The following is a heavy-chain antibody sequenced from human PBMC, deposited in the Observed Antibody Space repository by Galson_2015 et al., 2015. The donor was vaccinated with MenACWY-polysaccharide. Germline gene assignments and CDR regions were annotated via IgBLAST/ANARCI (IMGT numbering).Heavy chain of an antibody. CDR1: GVAFSSYA. CDR3: AKNSTDFLSVAGRFDH. V-gene: IGHV3-23*01. CDR2: IRSSGANT. J-gene: IGHJ5*02. D-gene: IGHD3-3*01. Sequence: ATRLPCAASGVAFSSYAMRWVRRAPGKGLEGVSAIRSSGANTYYANSLKGRFTISRDNSKNTLYLQMNSLRAADTAVYYCAKNSTDFLSVAGRFDHWGQGTLVTVSS.